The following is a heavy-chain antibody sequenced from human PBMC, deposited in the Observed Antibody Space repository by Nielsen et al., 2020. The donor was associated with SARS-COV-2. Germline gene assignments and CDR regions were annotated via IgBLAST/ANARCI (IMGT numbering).Heavy chain of an antibody. CDR3: AAAAKSVIAMDY. V-gene: IGHV1-46*01. CDR2: INPSGGST. J-gene: IGHJ4*02. CDR1: GYTFTSYY. Sequence: ASVKVSCKASGYTFTSYYMHWVRQAPGQGLEWMGIINPSGGSTSYAQKFQGRVTMTRDTSTSTVYMELGSLRSEDTAVYYCAAAAKSVIAMDYWGQGTLVTVSS. D-gene: IGHD2-21*01.